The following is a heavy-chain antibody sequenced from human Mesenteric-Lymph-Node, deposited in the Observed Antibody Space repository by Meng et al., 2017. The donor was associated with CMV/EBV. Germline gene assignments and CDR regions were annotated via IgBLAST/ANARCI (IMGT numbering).Heavy chain of an antibody. CDR1: GYSFTSYW. CDR3: ARRYCSSTSCYPHDAFDI. V-gene: IGHV5-51*01. Sequence: GESLKISCRSSGYSFTSYWIGWVRQMPGKGLEWMGIIYPGDSDTRYSPSFQGQVTISADKSISTAYLQWSSQKATDTAMHFCARRYCSSTSCYPHDAFDIWGQGTMVTVSS. D-gene: IGHD2-2*01. J-gene: IGHJ3*02. CDR2: IYPGDSDT.